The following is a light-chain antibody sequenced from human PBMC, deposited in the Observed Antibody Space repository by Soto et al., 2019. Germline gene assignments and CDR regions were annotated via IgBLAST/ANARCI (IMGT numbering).Light chain of an antibody. J-gene: IGKJ1*01. Sequence: IQLTQSPSSLSASVGDRVTITYRASQTISSWLAWYQQKPGEAPTLLIYDASSLESGVPSRFSGGGSETEFTLTISSLQPDDVATYYCQHYHDYPWTFGQGTKVDIK. V-gene: IGKV1-5*01. CDR1: QTISSW. CDR2: DAS. CDR3: QHYHDYPWT.